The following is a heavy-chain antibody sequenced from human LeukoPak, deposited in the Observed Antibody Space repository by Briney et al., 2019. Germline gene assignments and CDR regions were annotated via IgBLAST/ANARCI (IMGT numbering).Heavy chain of an antibody. D-gene: IGHD6-13*01. CDR2: INHNGNVN. Sequence: PGGSLRLSCAASRFTFSSYWMNWARQAPGKGLEWVASINHNGNVNYYVDSVKGRFTISRDNAKNSLYLQMSSLRVDDTAVYYCAKAASSSWPSYYYGMDVWGQGTTVTVSS. V-gene: IGHV3-7*03. J-gene: IGHJ6*02. CDR3: AKAASSSWPSYYYGMDV. CDR1: RFTFSSYW.